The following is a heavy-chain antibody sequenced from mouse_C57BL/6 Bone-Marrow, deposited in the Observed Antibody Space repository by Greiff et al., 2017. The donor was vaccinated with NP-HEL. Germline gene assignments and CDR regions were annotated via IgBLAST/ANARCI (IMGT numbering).Heavy chain of an antibody. CDR2: ISDGGSYT. CDR3: AGLRSDY. D-gene: IGHD1-1*01. Sequence: EVHLVESGGGLVKPGGSLKLSCAASGFTFSSYAMSWVRQTPEKRLEWVATISDGGSYTYYPDNVKGRFTLSRDNAMNNPYLQMSHLESEDTAMYDCAGLRSDYRGQGTTLTVSS. V-gene: IGHV5-4*01. J-gene: IGHJ2*01. CDR1: GFTFSSYA.